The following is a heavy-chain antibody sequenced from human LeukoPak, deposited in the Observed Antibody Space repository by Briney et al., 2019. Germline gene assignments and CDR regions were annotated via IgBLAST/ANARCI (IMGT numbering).Heavy chain of an antibody. CDR3: AKSFLGYYYGSGSYPTDPAYDY. J-gene: IGHJ4*02. CDR2: ISYDGSNK. CDR1: GFTFSSYG. V-gene: IGHV3-30*18. Sequence: GGSLRLSCAASGFTFSSYGMHWVRQAPGKGLGWVAVISYDGSNKYYADSVKGRFTISRDNSKNTLYLQMNSLRAEDTAVYYCAKSFLGYYYGSGSYPTDPAYDYWGQGTLVTVSS. D-gene: IGHD3-10*01.